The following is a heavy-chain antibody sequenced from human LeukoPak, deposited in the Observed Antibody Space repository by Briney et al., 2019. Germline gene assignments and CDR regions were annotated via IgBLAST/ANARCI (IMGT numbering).Heavy chain of an antibody. J-gene: IGHJ4*02. D-gene: IGHD3-16*01. CDR2: IRYDGSNK. V-gene: IGHV3-30*02. CDR3: AKDREEITVLDY. CDR1: GFTFSSYG. Sequence: GGSLRLSCAASGFTFSSYGMHWVRQAPGKGLEWVAFIRYDGSNKYYADSVKGRFTISRDNSKNTLYLQMNSLRAEDTAVYYCAKDREEITVLDYWGQGTLVTVSS.